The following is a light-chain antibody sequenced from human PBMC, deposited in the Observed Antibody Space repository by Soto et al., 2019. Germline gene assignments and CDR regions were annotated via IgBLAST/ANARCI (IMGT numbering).Light chain of an antibody. Sequence: DIQMTQSPSTLSASVGDRVTITCRASQSIGSSLAWYQQKPGKGPTLLIYDASTLESGVPSRFSGSGFGTEYAHTISSLQPDDFATFYCQQYNSYGTFGQGTKLEIK. V-gene: IGKV1-5*01. J-gene: IGKJ2*01. CDR2: DAS. CDR3: QQYNSYGT. CDR1: QSIGSS.